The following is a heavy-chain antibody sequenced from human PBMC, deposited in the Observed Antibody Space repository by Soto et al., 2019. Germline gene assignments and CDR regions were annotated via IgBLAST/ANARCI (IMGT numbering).Heavy chain of an antibody. J-gene: IGHJ4*02. Sequence: QLQLVQSGAEVKERGSSVKISCKTSGGNFNTYALTWVRQAPGQGLEWIGGIIPMFDIKNVAQRFQGRVTLNANDSMPTAYMEMTSLRSDDTAVYYCAKEAGDHWGQGTLVTVSS. CDR2: IIPMFDIK. V-gene: IGHV1-69*01. CDR1: GGNFNTYA. CDR3: AKEAGDH. D-gene: IGHD3-10*01.